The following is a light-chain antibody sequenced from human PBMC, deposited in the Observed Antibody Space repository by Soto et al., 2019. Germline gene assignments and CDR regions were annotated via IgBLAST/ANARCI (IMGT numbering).Light chain of an antibody. Sequence: EIVLTQSPGTLSLSPGERATLSCRASQSVSSSYLAWYQQKPGQAPRLLIYGASSSATGIPDRFSGSGSGTDFTLTISRLEPEDFAVDYCQQYGSSPQIFGTGTKVDIK. CDR3: QQYGSSPQI. CDR2: GAS. V-gene: IGKV3-20*01. CDR1: QSVSSSY. J-gene: IGKJ3*01.